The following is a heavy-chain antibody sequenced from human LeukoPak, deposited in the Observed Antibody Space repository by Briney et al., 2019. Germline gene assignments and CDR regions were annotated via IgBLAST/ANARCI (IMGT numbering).Heavy chain of an antibody. J-gene: IGHJ3*02. V-gene: IGHV3-30*03. D-gene: IGHD3-16*01. CDR1: GFTFSSYG. CDR3: ATLPVLGLGKFDVFDI. Sequence: GRSLRLSCAASGFTFSSYGMHWVRQAPGKGLEWVAVISYDGSNKYYADSVKGRFTISRDNSNKTLYLQMNSLRAEDTAVYFCATLPVLGLGKFDVFDIWGQGTMVTVSS. CDR2: ISYDGSNK.